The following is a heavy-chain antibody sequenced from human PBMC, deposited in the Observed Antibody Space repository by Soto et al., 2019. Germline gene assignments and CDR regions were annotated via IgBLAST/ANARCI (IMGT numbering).Heavy chain of an antibody. CDR1: GFTFDFFA. V-gene: IGHV3-30-3*01. J-gene: IGHJ3*02. Sequence: QVQLVESGGGVVQPGRSLRLSCAASGFTFDFFAMHWVRQAPGKGLEWVAAVSKDGSNTYYADSVKGRFTISRDNPKNTRYLQMNSRRVEDTAVYYCARDIWWEPGVDAFHIWGQGTMVTVSP. CDR3: ARDIWWEPGVDAFHI. D-gene: IGHD1-26*01. CDR2: VSKDGSNT.